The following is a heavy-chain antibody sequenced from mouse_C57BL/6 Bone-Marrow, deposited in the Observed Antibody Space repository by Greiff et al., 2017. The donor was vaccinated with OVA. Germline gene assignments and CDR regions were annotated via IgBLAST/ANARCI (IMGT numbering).Heavy chain of an antibody. J-gene: IGHJ1*03. Sequence: EVKLVESGGGLVQPKGSLKLSCAASGFSFNTYAMNWVRQAPGKGLEWVARIRSKSNNYATYYADSVKDRFTISREDSESMLYLQMNNLKTEDTAMYYCVRTYWYFDVWGTGTTVTVSS. CDR3: VRTYWYFDV. CDR2: IRSKSNNYAT. V-gene: IGHV10-1*01. CDR1: GFSFNTYA.